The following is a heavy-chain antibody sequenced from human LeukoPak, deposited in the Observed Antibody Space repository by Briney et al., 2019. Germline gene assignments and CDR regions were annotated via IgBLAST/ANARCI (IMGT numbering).Heavy chain of an antibody. Sequence: PGGSLRLSCAASGFTFSSFWMSWVRQAPGKGLEGVANIKQEGSEKYYVGSVKGRFTISRDDARNSLYLQMNSLRAGDTAVYFCARGFELDYWGQGTLVTVSS. CDR1: GFTFSSFW. CDR2: IKQEGSEK. V-gene: IGHV3-7*01. J-gene: IGHJ4*02. CDR3: ARGFELDY.